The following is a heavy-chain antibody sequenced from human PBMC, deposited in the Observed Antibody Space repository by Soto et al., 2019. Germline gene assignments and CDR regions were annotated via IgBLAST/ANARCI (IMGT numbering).Heavy chain of an antibody. CDR1: GGSISSSSYY. J-gene: IGHJ4*02. V-gene: IGHV4-39*01. D-gene: IGHD2-2*02. Sequence: QLQLQESGPGLVKPSETLSLTCTVSGGSISSSSYYWGWIRQPPGKGLEWIGSIYYSGSTYYNPSLKSRVTISVDTSKNQFSLKLSSVTAADTAVYYCARRSLRYCSSTSCYSFDYWGQGTLVTVSS. CDR2: IYYSGST. CDR3: ARRSLRYCSSTSCYSFDY.